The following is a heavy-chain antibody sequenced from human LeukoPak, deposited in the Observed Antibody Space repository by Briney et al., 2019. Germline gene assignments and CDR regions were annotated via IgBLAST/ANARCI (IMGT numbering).Heavy chain of an antibody. Sequence: ASVKVSCKASGYTFTSYGISWVRQAPGQGLEWMGWINPNSGGTNYAQKFQGWVTMTRDTSISTAYMELSRLRSDDTAVYYCAREGRSTVTRDYYGMDVWGQGATVTVSS. CDR3: AREGRSTVTRDYYGMDV. J-gene: IGHJ6*02. CDR1: GYTFTSYG. V-gene: IGHV1-2*04. CDR2: INPNSGGT. D-gene: IGHD4-17*01.